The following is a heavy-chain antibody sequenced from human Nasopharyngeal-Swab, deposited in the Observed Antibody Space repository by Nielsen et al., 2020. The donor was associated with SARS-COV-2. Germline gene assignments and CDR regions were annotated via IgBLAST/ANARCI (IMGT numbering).Heavy chain of an antibody. V-gene: IGHV4-31*03. CDR3: ARESGGNSVLGAFDI. Sequence: SQTLSITCTVSGGSISSGCYYWSWIRPHPGKGLEWIGYIYYSGSTYYNPSRKSRVTISVDTSKNQFSLKLSSVTAADTAVYYCARESGGNSVLGAFDIWGQGTMVTVSS. CDR1: GGSISSGCYY. J-gene: IGHJ3*02. CDR2: IYYSGST. D-gene: IGHD4-23*01.